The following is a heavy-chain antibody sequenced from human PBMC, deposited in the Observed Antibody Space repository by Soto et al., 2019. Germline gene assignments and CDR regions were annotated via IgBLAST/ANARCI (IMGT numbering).Heavy chain of an antibody. CDR2: ISAYNGNT. D-gene: IGHD3-10*01. J-gene: IGHJ4*02. CDR3: VRDLDGSGSYYTDY. Sequence: ASVKVSGKASGYMFISYVINWVRQAPGQGLEWMGWISAYNGNTKYAQNLQGRVTMTTDTSTSTAYMEMRSLRSDDTAVYYCVRDLDGSGSYYTDYWGPGTLVTVS. CDR1: GYMFISYV. V-gene: IGHV1-18*01.